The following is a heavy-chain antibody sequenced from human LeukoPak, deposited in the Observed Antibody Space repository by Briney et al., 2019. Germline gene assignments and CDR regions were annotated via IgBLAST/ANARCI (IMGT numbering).Heavy chain of an antibody. CDR2: ISAYNGNT. Sequence: ASVKVSCKASGGTFTSYGISWVRQAPGQGLEWMGWISAYNGNTNYAQKLQGRVTMTTDTSTSTAYMELRSLRSDDTAVYYCARVSTYYYDSSGYSMGYWGQGTLVTVSS. D-gene: IGHD3-22*01. J-gene: IGHJ4*02. CDR1: GGTFTSYG. V-gene: IGHV1-18*01. CDR3: ARVSTYYYDSSGYSMGY.